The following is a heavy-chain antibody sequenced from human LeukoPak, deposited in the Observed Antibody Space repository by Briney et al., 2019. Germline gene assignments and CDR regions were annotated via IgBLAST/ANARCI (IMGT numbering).Heavy chain of an antibody. V-gene: IGHV3-74*01. CDR2: INTDESII. D-gene: IGHD2/OR15-2a*01. CDR3: ARGNPLIDS. Sequence: GGSLRLSCSASGFSFSVYWMHWVRQAPGKGLVWVSHINTDESIIRYGDSVKGRFTMSRDNARNILYLQMNSLRAEDTAVYYCARGNPLIDSWGQGTLVTVST. CDR1: GFSFSVYW. J-gene: IGHJ4*02.